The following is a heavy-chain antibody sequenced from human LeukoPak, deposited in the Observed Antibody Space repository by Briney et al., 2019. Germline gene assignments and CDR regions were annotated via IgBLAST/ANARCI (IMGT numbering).Heavy chain of an antibody. V-gene: IGHV3-48*03. CDR3: ARDHIAVAVPFDY. CDR2: SSSSGSTI. CDR1: GFTFSSYE. Sequence: PGGSLRLSCAASGFTFSSYEMNWVRRAPGKGLEWVSYSSSSGSTIYCADSVKGRFTISRDNAKNSLYLQMNSLRAEDTAVYYCARDHIAVAVPFDYWGQGTLVTVSS. D-gene: IGHD6-19*01. J-gene: IGHJ4*02.